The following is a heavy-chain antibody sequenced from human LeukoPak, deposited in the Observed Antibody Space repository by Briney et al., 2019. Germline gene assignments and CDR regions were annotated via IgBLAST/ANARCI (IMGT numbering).Heavy chain of an antibody. CDR1: GFTFGDYA. J-gene: IGHJ5*02. V-gene: IGHV3-49*04. CDR2: IRSKAYGGTT. Sequence: GGSLRLSCTASGFTFGDYAMSWVRQAPGKGLEWVGFIRSKAYGGTTEYAASVKGRFTISRDDSKSIAYLQMNSLKTEDTAVYYCTRVITVGATLGWFDPWGQGTLVTVSS. CDR3: TRVITVGATLGWFDP. D-gene: IGHD1-26*01.